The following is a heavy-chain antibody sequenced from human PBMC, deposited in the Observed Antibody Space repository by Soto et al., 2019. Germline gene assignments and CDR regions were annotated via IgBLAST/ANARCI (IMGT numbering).Heavy chain of an antibody. Sequence: PGESLKISCKGSGYSFTSYWIGWVRQMPGKGLEWMGIIYPGDSDTRYSPSFQGQVTISADKSISTAYLQWSSLKASDTAMYYCARSLGGIQLWLLSEGSGWPYYFDYWGQGTLVTVSS. V-gene: IGHV5-51*01. D-gene: IGHD5-18*01. CDR2: IYPGDSDT. CDR3: ARSLGGIQLWLLSEGSGWPYYFDY. J-gene: IGHJ4*02. CDR1: GYSFTSYW.